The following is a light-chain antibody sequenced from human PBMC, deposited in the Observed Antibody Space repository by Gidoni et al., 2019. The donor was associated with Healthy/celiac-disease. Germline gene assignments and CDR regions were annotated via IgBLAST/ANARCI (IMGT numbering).Light chain of an antibody. CDR1: QGIRND. CDR3: LQDYNYPT. CDR2: AAS. Sequence: AIQMTQSPSSLSASVGDRVTITCRASQGIRNDLGWYQQKPGKAPKLLIYAASSLQSGVPSRVSGSGSGTDFTLTSSSLQPEDFATYYCLQDYNYPTFGGGTKVEIK. J-gene: IGKJ4*01. V-gene: IGKV1-6*01.